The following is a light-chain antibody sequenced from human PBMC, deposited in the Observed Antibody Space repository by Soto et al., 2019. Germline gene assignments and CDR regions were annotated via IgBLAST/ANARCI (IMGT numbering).Light chain of an antibody. V-gene: IGKV3-20*01. CDR2: CTS. CDR1: QTISSNY. J-gene: IGKJ1*01. CDR3: QKYVSWT. Sequence: EMVLTQSPGTLSVSPGERATLSCRASQTISSNYLAWYQQKPVQAPILLIYCTSIRATGIPERFSGSGSGKDFTLTISRLEPEDSAIYYCQKYVSWTCSQGTKVDSK.